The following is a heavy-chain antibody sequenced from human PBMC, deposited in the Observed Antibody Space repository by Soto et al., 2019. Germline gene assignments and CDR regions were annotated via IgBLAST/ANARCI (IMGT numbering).Heavy chain of an antibody. CDR2: LIPVFRSA. J-gene: IGHJ6*02. D-gene: IGHD2-21*02. Sequence: VQLVQSGAEVKKTGSSVKVSCKASGGTFNKFAFSWVRQAPGQGFEWMGGLIPVFRSANYAQRFRGRITITADEYTSTVYLYLNDLRSDDTAVYYCARRYCASDNCPLFHYFVDLWGLGTTVTVSS. CDR3: ARRYCASDNCPLFHYFVDL. CDR1: GGTFNKFA. V-gene: IGHV1-69*01.